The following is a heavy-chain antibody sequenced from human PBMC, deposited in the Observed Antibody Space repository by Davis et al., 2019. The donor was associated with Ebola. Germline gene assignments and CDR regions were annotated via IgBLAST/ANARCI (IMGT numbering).Heavy chain of an antibody. J-gene: IGHJ5*02. CDR2: ISGSGGST. D-gene: IGHD2-15*01. Sequence: LSLTCAASGFTFSSYAMSWVRQAPGKGLEWVSAISGSGGSTYYADSVKGRFTISRDNAKNSLYLQMNSLRAEDTAVYYCARVMGGCSGGSCYVWFDPWGQGTLVTVSS. V-gene: IGHV3-23*01. CDR3: ARVMGGCSGGSCYVWFDP. CDR1: GFTFSSYA.